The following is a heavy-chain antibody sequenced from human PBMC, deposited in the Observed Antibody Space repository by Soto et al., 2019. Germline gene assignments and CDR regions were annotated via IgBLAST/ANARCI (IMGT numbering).Heavy chain of an antibody. Sequence: QVQLVQSGAEVKKPGSSVKVSCKASGGTFSSYSISWVRQAPGQGLEWMGGIIPIFGTANYAKKFQGRVTITADESTSTAYMELSSLRSEDTAVYYCAIEYSSSPPYYPIGCWGQGTLVTVSS. D-gene: IGHD6-6*01. CDR2: IIPIFGTA. J-gene: IGHJ4*02. V-gene: IGHV1-69*01. CDR1: GGTFSSYS. CDR3: AIEYSSSPPYYPIGC.